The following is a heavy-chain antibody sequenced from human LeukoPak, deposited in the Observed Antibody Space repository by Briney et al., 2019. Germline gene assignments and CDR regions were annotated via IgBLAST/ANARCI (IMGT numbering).Heavy chain of an antibody. J-gene: IGHJ5*02. CDR1: GFTSSDYY. Sequence: GGSLRLSCAASGFTSSDYYMSWIRQAPGKGLEWVSYISSSGSTIYYADSVKGRFTISRDNAKNSLYLQMNSLRAEDTAVYYCARDGCSSTSCYLPGAFDPWGQGTLVTVSS. V-gene: IGHV3-11*01. CDR2: ISSSGSTI. CDR3: ARDGCSSTSCYLPGAFDP. D-gene: IGHD2-2*01.